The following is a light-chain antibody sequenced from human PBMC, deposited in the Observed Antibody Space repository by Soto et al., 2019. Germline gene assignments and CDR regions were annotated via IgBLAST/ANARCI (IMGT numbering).Light chain of an antibody. CDR2: GAS. CDR1: QSVTSSF. V-gene: IGKV3-20*01. J-gene: IGKJ1*01. CDR3: QQYGSSPWT. Sequence: EIVLTQSPGTLSLSLGERATLSCRASQSVTSSFLAWYQQKPGQAPRLLIYGASSRATGIPDRFSGSGSGTDFALTISRLEPDDFAVYYCQQYGSSPWTFGQGTNLEIK.